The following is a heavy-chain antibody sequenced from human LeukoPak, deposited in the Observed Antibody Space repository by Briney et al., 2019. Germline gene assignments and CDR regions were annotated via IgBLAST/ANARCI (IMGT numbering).Heavy chain of an antibody. CDR2: INNDGTST. Sequence: GGSLRLSCVASGFTFSTGFTFSSSWMHWVRQAPGGGLVWVSRINNDGTSTTYADSVKGRFTISRDNAKNTLYLQMNSLRAEDTAVYYCARIDWYSFDYWGQGTLVTVSP. CDR3: ARIDWYSFDY. V-gene: IGHV3-74*01. J-gene: IGHJ4*02. CDR1: GFTFSTGFTFSSSW. D-gene: IGHD2-21*01.